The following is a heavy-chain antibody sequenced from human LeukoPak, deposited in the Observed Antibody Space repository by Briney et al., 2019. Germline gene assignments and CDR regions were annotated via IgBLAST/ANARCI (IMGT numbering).Heavy chain of an antibody. CDR3: ARGYGGNSGWFDP. CDR1: GYTFTTYD. CDR2: MNPSSGNT. D-gene: IGHD4-23*01. J-gene: IGHJ5*02. V-gene: IGHV1-8*03. Sequence: ASVKVSCKASGYTFTTYDINWVRQATGQGLEWLGWMNPSSGNTGYAQKFQGRVTITRDTSINTAYMELSSLRSEDTAIYYCARGYGGNSGWFDPWGQGTLVTVSS.